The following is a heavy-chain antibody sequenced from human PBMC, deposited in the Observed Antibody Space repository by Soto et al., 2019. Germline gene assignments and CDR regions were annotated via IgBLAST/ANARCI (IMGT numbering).Heavy chain of an antibody. Sequence: EVQLLDSGGDLAQPGGSPRLSCTASGFTFSSFGMAWVRQAPGKGLEWVSAISASGDSSYYADSVKDRFTISRDSPTNTLYLQMNHLRAEDTAVYYCAKMGIGMFSHKHHFDHWGQGTQVTVSS. CDR1: GFTFSSFG. D-gene: IGHD2-2*03. J-gene: IGHJ4*02. V-gene: IGHV3-23*01. CDR2: ISASGDSS. CDR3: AKMGIGMFSHKHHFDH.